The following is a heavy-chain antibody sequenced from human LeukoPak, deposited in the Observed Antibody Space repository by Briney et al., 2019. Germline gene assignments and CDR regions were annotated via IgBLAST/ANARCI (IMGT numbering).Heavy chain of an antibody. V-gene: IGHV3-48*03. CDR3: VVHSWRSCY. J-gene: IGHJ4*02. D-gene: IGHD1-26*01. CDR1: VFTFSSYD. Sequence: GGPLRLSCAASVFTFSSYDMNWVRQSPEKGREWILFISTGSTTIYYAESVKDRFTISRDNAETSLYLRINNLRGDDPAVYYCVVHSWRSCYWGEGAQVTVSS. CDR2: ISTGSTTI.